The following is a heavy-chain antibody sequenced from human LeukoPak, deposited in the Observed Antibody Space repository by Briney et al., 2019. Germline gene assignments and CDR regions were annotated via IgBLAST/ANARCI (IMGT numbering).Heavy chain of an antibody. V-gene: IGHV3-7*03. CDR1: GFTFSNYW. CDR2: IKQDGSDK. D-gene: IGHD3-10*01. CDR3: AREREFGEFFDY. J-gene: IGHJ4*02. Sequence: GSLRLSCAASGFTFSNYWMSWVRQAPGKGLEGVANIKQDGSDKYYVDSVKGGFTISRDNAKNSLYLQMNSLRAEDTAVYYCAREREFGEFFDYWGQGTLVTVSS.